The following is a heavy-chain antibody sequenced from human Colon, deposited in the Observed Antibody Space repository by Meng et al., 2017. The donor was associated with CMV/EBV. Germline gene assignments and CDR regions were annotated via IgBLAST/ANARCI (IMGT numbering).Heavy chain of an antibody. Sequence: GESLKISCAAAGFTFSSFAMHWVRQAPGKGLEWVAFISYDGGNTYYADSVNGRFTVSRDKSKNTMYLQMYTLRTEDTAMYYCARAQGSSSNWPMADWGQGTLVTVSS. CDR1: GFTFSSFA. J-gene: IGHJ4*02. V-gene: IGHV3-30-3*01. D-gene: IGHD6-13*01. CDR2: ISYDGGNT. CDR3: ARAQGSSSNWPMAD.